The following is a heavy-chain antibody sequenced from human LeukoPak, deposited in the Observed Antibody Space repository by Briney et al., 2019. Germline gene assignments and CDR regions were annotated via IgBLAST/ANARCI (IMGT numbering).Heavy chain of an antibody. Sequence: SETLSLTCTVSGGSISRYYWSWIRQPPGRGLEWIGYIYDSGRANYNPSLESRVTMSVDTSKNQFSLKLSSVTAADMAVYYCARHYYGSGSYLIDYWGQGTLVTVSS. V-gene: IGHV4-59*08. CDR1: GGSISRYY. D-gene: IGHD3-10*01. CDR2: IYDSGRA. CDR3: ARHYYGSGSYLIDY. J-gene: IGHJ4*02.